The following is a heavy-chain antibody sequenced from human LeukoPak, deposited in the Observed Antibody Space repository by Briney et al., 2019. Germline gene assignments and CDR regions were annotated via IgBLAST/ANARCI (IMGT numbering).Heavy chain of an antibody. CDR2: ISYDGSNK. CDR1: GFTFSSYA. V-gene: IGHV3-30*04. Sequence: PGGSLRLSCAASGFTFSSYAMHWVRQAPGKGLEWVAVISYDGSNKYYADSVKGRFTISRDNSKNTLYLQMNSLRAEDTAVYYCARASGYDYLDSFDYWGQGTLVTVSS. J-gene: IGHJ4*02. D-gene: IGHD5-12*01. CDR3: ARASGYDYLDSFDY.